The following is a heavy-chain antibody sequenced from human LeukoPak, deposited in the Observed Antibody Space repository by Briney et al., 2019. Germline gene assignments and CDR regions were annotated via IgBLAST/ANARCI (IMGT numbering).Heavy chain of an antibody. Sequence: PGGSVRLSCAASGFTFSDYAMHWVRQPPGKGLEYVSAISSNGGSTYYANSVKGRFNISRDNSKNTLYLQMGSLRAEDMAVYYCARDNLRSRWLQPGDYWGQGTLVTVSS. CDR3: ARDNLRSRWLQPGDY. D-gene: IGHD5-24*01. CDR1: GFTFSDYA. V-gene: IGHV3-64*01. CDR2: ISSNGGST. J-gene: IGHJ4*02.